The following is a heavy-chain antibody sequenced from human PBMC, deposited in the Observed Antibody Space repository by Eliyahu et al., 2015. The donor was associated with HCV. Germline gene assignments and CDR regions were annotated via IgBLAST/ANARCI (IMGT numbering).Heavy chain of an antibody. CDR2: IYSGGNT. J-gene: IGHJ4*02. D-gene: IGHD3-16*01. CDR1: GLTVSSNX. V-gene: IGHV3-53*01. Sequence: EVQLVESGGGLIQPGGSLRLSCAASGLTVSSNXMSWVRQAPGKGLEWVSVIYSGGNTYYGDSVTGRFNISRDNSKNTLYLQMNSLRAEDTAVYYCARIGGGSIDYWGQGTLVTVSS. CDR3: ARIGGGSIDY.